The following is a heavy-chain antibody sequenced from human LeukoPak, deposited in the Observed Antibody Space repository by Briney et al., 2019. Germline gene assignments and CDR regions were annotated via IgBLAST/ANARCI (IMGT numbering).Heavy chain of an antibody. D-gene: IGHD3-3*01. CDR3: ARGGGILRFLDPLDP. CDR2: IIPIFGSA. Sequence: SVTVSCKASGGTFSSCAISWVRQAPGQGLEWMGGIIPIFGSANYAQNFQGRVTITTDKSTSKAYMELSSLRAEDTAVYYCARGGGILRFLDPLDPWGQGTLVTVSS. V-gene: IGHV1-69*05. CDR1: GGTFSSCA. J-gene: IGHJ5*02.